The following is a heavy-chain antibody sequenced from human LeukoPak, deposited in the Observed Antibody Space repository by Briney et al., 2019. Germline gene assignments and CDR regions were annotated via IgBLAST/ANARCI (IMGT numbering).Heavy chain of an antibody. CDR1: GYTFINYA. Sequence: ASVNVSCKASGYTFINYAINWVRQAPGQGLEWMGWIGTYNGNTKYAQEFQGRVTMTTDTSTSTGYMELRNLRSDDTAVYFCVREWDHTRMTFDIWGQGTMVTVSS. CDR3: VREWDHTRMTFDI. CDR2: IGTYNGNT. D-gene: IGHD1-26*01. V-gene: IGHV1-18*01. J-gene: IGHJ3*02.